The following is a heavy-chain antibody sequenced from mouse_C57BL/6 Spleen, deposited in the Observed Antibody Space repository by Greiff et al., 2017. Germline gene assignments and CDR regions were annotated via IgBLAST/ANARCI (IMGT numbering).Heavy chain of an antibody. CDR2: ISYDGSN. CDR3: ARGDYYGLMDY. V-gene: IGHV3-6*01. CDR1: GYSITSGYY. D-gene: IGHD1-1*01. J-gene: IGHJ4*01. Sequence: EVQLQESGPGLVKPSQSLSLTCSVTGYSITSGYYWNWIRQFPGNKLEWMGYISYDGSNNYNPSLKNRISITRDTSKNQFFLKLNSVTTEDTATYYCARGDYYGLMDYWGQGTSVTVSS.